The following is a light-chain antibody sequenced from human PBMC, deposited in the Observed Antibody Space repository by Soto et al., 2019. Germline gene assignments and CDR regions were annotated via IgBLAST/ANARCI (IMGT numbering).Light chain of an antibody. CDR2: AAS. CDR3: QQTYSSPPM. J-gene: IGKJ1*01. CDR1: QTINIY. V-gene: IGKV1-39*01. Sequence: DIQMTQSPSSLSASVGGRLTITCRADQTINIYLNWYQQKPGKAPNLLIYAASSLQSGVPSRFTGSGSGTDFNLTISSLQPEDSATYYCQQTYSSPPMFGQGTKVEV.